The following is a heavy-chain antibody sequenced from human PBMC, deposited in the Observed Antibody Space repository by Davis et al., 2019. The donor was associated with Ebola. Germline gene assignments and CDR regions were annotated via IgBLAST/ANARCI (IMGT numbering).Heavy chain of an antibody. J-gene: IGHJ6*02. V-gene: IGHV4-59*08. CDR2: IYYSGST. Sequence: PSETLSLTCTVSGGSINNYFWSWIRQPPGKGLEWIGYIYYSGSTSYNPSLKSRVTISVDTSKNQFSLRLSSVTAADTAVYFCARVDSGGSVSNYYGMDVWGQGTTVTVSS. CDR3: ARVDSGGSVSNYYGMDV. D-gene: IGHD3-10*01. CDR1: GGSINNYF.